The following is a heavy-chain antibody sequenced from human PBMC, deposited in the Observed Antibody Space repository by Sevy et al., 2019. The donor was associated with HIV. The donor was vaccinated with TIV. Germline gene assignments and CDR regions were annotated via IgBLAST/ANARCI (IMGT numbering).Heavy chain of an antibody. Sequence: GGSLRLSCAASGFTFSSYAMHWVRHAPGKGLEWVAVISYDGSNKYYADSVKGRFTISRDNSKNTLYLQMNSLRAEDTAVYYCARGRPLYYYDSSGYFGYWGQGTLVTVSS. J-gene: IGHJ4*02. CDR3: ARGRPLYYYDSSGYFGY. CDR1: GFTFSSYA. D-gene: IGHD3-22*01. V-gene: IGHV3-30-3*01. CDR2: ISYDGSNK.